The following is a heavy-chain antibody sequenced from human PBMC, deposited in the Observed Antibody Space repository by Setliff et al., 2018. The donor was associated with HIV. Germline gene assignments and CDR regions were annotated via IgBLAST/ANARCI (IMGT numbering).Heavy chain of an antibody. V-gene: IGHV4-38-2*02. J-gene: IGHJ5*02. D-gene: IGHD1-26*01. CDR2: LYYGGNT. Sequence: PSETLSLTCSVSPYSISSGYYWGWLRQPPGKGLEWIGCLYYGGNTYYNPSLKSRVAMSIDTSKNEVSLRLESVTAADTAIYYCARDPWLLGASAGGDNWLDPWGQGTLVTVSS. CDR3: ARDPWLLGASAGGDNWLDP. CDR1: PYSISSGYY.